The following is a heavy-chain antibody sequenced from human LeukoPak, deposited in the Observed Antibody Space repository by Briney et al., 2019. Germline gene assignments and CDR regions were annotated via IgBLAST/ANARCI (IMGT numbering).Heavy chain of an antibody. D-gene: IGHD3-22*01. Sequence: GGSLRLSCAASGFTFSISAMNWVRQAPGKGLERVSAISGSGGSTYYADSVTGRFTISRDNSMNTLYLQMNSLRPEDTAIYYCAKGPLPYDSSGYYVYWGQGALVTASS. CDR3: AKGPLPYDSSGYYVY. CDR1: GFTFSISA. J-gene: IGHJ4*02. CDR2: ISGSGGST. V-gene: IGHV3-23*01.